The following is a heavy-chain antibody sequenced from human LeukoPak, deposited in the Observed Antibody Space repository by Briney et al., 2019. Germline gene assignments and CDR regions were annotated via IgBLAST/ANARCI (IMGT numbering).Heavy chain of an antibody. J-gene: IGHJ6*02. V-gene: IGHV1-69*04. CDR2: IIPILGIA. Sequence: SVKVSRKASGGTFSSYAISWVRQAPGQGLEWMGRIIPILGIANYAQKLQGRVTITADKSTSTAYMELSSLRSEDTAVYYCARADYGMDVWGQGTTVTVSS. CDR1: GGTFSSYA. CDR3: ARADYGMDV.